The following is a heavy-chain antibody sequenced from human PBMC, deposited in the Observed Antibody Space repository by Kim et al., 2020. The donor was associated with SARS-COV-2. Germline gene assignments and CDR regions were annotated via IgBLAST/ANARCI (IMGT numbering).Heavy chain of an antibody. V-gene: IGHV4-34*01. D-gene: IGHD6-13*01. Sequence: SETLSLTCAVYGGSFSGYYWSWIRQPPGKGLEWIGEINHSGSTNYNPSLKSRVTISVDTSKNQFSLKLSSVTAADTAVYYCARGGLRHSSSWQNYYYYMDVWGKGTTVTVSS. CDR2: INHSGST. CDR3: ARGGLRHSSSWQNYYYYMDV. CDR1: GGSFSGYY. J-gene: IGHJ6*03.